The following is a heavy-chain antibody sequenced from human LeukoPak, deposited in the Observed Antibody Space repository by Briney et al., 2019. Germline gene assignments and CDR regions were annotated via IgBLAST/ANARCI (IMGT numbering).Heavy chain of an antibody. V-gene: IGHV1-69*04. J-gene: IGHJ4*02. CDR1: GGTFSSYA. Sequence: WASVKVSCKASGGTFSSYAISWVRQAPGQGLEWMGRIIPILGIANYAQKFQGRVAITADKSTSTAYMEPSSLRSEDTAVYYCARLGDVDIDALFWGQGTLVTVSS. CDR2: IIPILGIA. CDR3: ARLGDVDIDALF. D-gene: IGHD5-12*01.